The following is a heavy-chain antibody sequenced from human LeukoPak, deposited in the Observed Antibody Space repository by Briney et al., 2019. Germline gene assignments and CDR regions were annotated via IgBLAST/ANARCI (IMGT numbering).Heavy chain of an antibody. Sequence: PGGSLRLSCAASGFSFSSYAMSWVRQAPGKGLEWVSLISGSGRGTEYGDSVKGRFTISRDSSKNTLSLQMNSLKAEDTAVYYCAKHLRTNVWLFDYWGQGTLVTVSS. D-gene: IGHD3-9*01. CDR3: AKHLRTNVWLFDY. CDR1: GFSFSSYA. CDR2: ISGSGRGT. J-gene: IGHJ4*02. V-gene: IGHV3-23*01.